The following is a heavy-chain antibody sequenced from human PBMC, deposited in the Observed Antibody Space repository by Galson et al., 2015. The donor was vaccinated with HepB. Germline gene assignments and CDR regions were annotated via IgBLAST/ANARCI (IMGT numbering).Heavy chain of an antibody. V-gene: IGHV3-7*01. CDR2: IKQDGSET. Sequence: SLRLSCAASGFTFTSYWMSWVRQAPGKGLEWVANIKQDGSETYYEDSVKGRFTISRDNTKNSLYLQMNSLRAEDTAVYYCARGLLQSNYWGQGTLVTVSS. CDR3: ARGLLQSNY. D-gene: IGHD1-26*01. J-gene: IGHJ4*02. CDR1: GFTFTSYW.